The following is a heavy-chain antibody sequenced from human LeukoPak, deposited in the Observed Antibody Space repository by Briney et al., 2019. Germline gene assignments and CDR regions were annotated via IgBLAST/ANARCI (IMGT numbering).Heavy chain of an antibody. J-gene: IGHJ6*03. D-gene: IGHD5/OR15-5a*01. CDR3: ARGRRDIVWDYYYMDV. V-gene: IGHV1-8*01. CDR1: GYTFTSYD. CDR2: MNPNSGNT. Sequence: ASVKVSCKASGYTFTSYDINWVRQDTGQGLEWMGWMNPNSGNTGYAQKFQGRVTMTRNTSISTAYMELSSLRSEDTAVYYCARGRRDIVWDYYYMDVWGKGTTVTISS.